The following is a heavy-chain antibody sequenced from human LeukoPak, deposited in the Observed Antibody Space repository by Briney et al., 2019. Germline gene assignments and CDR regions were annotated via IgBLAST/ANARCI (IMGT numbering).Heavy chain of an antibody. V-gene: IGHV4-34*01. J-gene: IGHJ4*02. D-gene: IGHD5-12*01. CDR2: INHSGST. CDR3: ARALSGYGCFDY. Sequence: SETLSLTCVVYGVSFSGYYWSWIRQPPGKGLEWIGEINHSGSTNYNPSLKSRVTISVDTSKNQFSLKLRSVTAADTAVYYCARALSGYGCFDYWGQGTLVTVSS. CDR1: GVSFSGYY.